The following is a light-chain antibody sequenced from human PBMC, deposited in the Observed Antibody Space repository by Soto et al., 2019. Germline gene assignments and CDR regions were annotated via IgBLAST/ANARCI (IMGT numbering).Light chain of an antibody. CDR1: QSILYTSNNKNY. Sequence: DIVMTQSPDSLAVSLGERAAINCKSSQSILYTSNNKNYLAWYQQNQGQPPKLLIYWASTREAGVPDRFSGSGSGTDFTLTISSLQAEDVAVYYCQQYYTTPPYTFGQGTKLEIK. V-gene: IGKV4-1*01. J-gene: IGKJ2*01. CDR2: WAS. CDR3: QQYYTTPPYT.